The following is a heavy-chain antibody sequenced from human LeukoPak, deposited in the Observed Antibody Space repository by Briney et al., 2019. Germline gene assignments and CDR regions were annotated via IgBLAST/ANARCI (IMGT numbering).Heavy chain of an antibody. J-gene: IGHJ6*03. D-gene: IGHD3-9*01. CDR1: GYTFTSYG. V-gene: IGHV1-18*01. Sequence: ASVKVSCKSSGYTFTSYGMSGVRPAPGQGVEGMGWISAYNGNTNYAQKLQGRVTMTTNTSTSTAYMELRSLRSDDTAVYYCARTYYDILTGYFSYYYYMDVWGKGTTVTISS. CDR3: ARTYYDILTGYFSYYYYMDV. CDR2: ISAYNGNT.